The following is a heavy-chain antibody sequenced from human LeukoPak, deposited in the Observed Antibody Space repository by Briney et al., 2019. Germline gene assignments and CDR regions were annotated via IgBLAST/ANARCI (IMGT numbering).Heavy chain of an antibody. CDR2: IYYTET. J-gene: IGHJ4*02. D-gene: IGHD7-27*01. Sequence: SETLSLTCTVSGGSVSNYCGSWIRQSPGKGLEWIGYIYYTETSYNPSLKSRVTISADTSKNQFSLKLYSVTAADTAVYYCATRELGNDYWGQGTLVTVSS. CDR3: ATRELGNDY. CDR1: GGSVSNYC. V-gene: IGHV4-59*02.